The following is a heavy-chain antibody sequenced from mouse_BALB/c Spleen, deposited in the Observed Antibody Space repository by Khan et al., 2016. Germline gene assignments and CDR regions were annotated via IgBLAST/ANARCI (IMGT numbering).Heavy chain of an antibody. CDR2: IHYSGGT. V-gene: IGHV3-1*02. Sequence: VQLQQSGPDLVKPSQSLSLTCTVTDYSITSGYSWHWIRQFPGNKLEWMGYIHYSGGTKYIPSLKSRISITRDTSKNQFFLQLNSVTPEDTATYYCTRSHGYYAIDYWGQGTSVTVSS. CDR1: DYSITSGYS. CDR3: TRSHGYYAIDY. J-gene: IGHJ4*01.